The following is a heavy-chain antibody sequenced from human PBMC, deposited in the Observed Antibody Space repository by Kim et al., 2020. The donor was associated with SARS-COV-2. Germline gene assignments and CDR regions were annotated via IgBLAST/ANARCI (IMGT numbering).Heavy chain of an antibody. CDR3: ARDGAHDSSGYYPLYYYGMDV. J-gene: IGHJ6*02. CDR2: ISSSSSTI. Sequence: GGSLRLSCAASGFTFSSYSMNWVRQAPGKGMEWVSYISSSSSTIYYADSVKGRFTISRDNAKNSLYLQMNSLRDEDTAVYYCARDGAHDSSGYYPLYYYGMDVWGQGTTVTVSS. D-gene: IGHD3-22*01. CDR1: GFTFSSYS. V-gene: IGHV3-48*02.